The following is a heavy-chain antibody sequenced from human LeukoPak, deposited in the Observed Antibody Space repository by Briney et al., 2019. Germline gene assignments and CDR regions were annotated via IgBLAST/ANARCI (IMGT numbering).Heavy chain of an antibody. CDR2: ISGSGGST. J-gene: IGHJ4*02. CDR3: AKRSNFWTGYLDY. CDR1: KFPFSIYA. Sequence: PGGSLRLSCTASKFPFSIYAVSGVRRSPGKGLEWVSVISGSGGSTYHADPVKGRFTITRDNSKDTLFLQMNSLRTEDTAVYYRAKRSNFWTGYLDYWGQGTLVTVSS. V-gene: IGHV3-23*01. D-gene: IGHD3/OR15-3a*01.